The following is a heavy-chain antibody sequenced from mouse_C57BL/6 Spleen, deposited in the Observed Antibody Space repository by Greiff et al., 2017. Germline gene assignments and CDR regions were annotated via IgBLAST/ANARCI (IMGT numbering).Heavy chain of an antibody. D-gene: IGHD1-1*01. CDR2: INPSTGGT. V-gene: IGHV1-42*01. J-gene: IGHJ3*01. CDR1: GYSFTGYY. CDR3: ARATTVVAPGFAY. Sequence: EVQLQQSGPELVKPGASVKISCKASGYSFTGYYMNWVKQSPEKSLEWIGEINPSTGGTTYNQKFKAKATLTVDKSSSTAYMQLKSLTSEDSAVYYCARATTVVAPGFAYWGQGTLVTVSA.